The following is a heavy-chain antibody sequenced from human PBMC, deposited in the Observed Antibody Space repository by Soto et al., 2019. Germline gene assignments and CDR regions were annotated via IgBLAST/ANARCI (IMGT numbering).Heavy chain of an antibody. J-gene: IGHJ3*02. CDR3: ARASETIAAAEDAFDI. CDR1: GGTFSSYA. D-gene: IGHD6-13*01. V-gene: IGHV1-69*13. Sequence: SVKVSCKASGGTFSSYAISWVRQAPGQGLEWMGGIIPIFGTANYAQKFQGRVTITADESTSTAYMELSSLRSEDTAVYYCARASETIAAAEDAFDIWGQGTMVTVSS. CDR2: IIPIFGTA.